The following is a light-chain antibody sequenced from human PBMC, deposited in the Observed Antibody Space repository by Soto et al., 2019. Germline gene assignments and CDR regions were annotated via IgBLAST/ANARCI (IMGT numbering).Light chain of an antibody. CDR3: QQYGSSPYT. J-gene: IGKJ2*01. CDR1: QSVGKY. V-gene: IGKV3-11*01. CDR2: DAS. Sequence: EIVMTQSPATLSLSPGERATLSCRASQSVGKYLVWYQQKPGQAPRLLIYDASNRATGIPARFSGSGSGTDFTLTISSLEPEDFAVYYCQQYGSSPYTFGQGTKLEIK.